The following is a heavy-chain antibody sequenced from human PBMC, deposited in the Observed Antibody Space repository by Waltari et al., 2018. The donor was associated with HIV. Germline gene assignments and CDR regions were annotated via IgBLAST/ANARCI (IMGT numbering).Heavy chain of an antibody. CDR2: IYHRGST. Sequence: QVQLQESGPGLVKPSETLSLTCTVSGYSISSGYYWGWIRQPPGKGLAWLGGIYHRGSTYDNPSPKSRVTISVDTSKNQFSLKRSSVTAADTAVYYCARASGYCSSTSGYSGGTGFRAFDIWGQGTMVTVSS. D-gene: IGHD2-2*01. V-gene: IGHV4-38-2*02. CDR3: ARASGYCSSTSGYSGGTGFRAFDI. J-gene: IGHJ3*02. CDR1: GYSISSGYY.